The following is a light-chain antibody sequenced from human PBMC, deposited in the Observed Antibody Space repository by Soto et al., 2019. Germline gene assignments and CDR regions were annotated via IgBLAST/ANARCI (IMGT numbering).Light chain of an antibody. CDR2: DAS. CDR3: QQYNSYWT. J-gene: IGKJ1*01. Sequence: DIQMNQSPSTLSASVGDRVTINCRASQSISSWLAWYQQKPGKAPKLLIYDASSLESGVPSRFSGSGSGTEFTLTISSLQPDDFATYYCQQYNSYWTFGQGTKVDIK. V-gene: IGKV1-5*01. CDR1: QSISSW.